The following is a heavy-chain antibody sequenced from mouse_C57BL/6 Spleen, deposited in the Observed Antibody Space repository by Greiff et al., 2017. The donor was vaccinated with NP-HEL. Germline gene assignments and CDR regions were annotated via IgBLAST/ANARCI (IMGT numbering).Heavy chain of an antibody. Sequence: VQLQQSGPELVKPGASVKISCKASGYAFSSSWMNWVKQRPGKGLEWIGRIYPGDGDTNYNEKFKGKATLTADKSSSTAYMQLSSLTSEDSAVYFCARSRGYLDYWGQGTTLTVSS. CDR3: ARSRGYLDY. CDR1: GYAFSSSW. CDR2: IYPGDGDT. J-gene: IGHJ2*01. V-gene: IGHV1-82*01.